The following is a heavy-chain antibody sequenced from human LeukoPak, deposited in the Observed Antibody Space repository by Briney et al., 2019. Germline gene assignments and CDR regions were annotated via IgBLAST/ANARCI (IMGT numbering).Heavy chain of an antibody. CDR2: ITGSGDTT. D-gene: IGHD5-12*01. CDR1: RFTFSNYA. Sequence: PGQSLRLSCVASRFTFSNYAMSWVRQAPGKGLEWVSGITGSGDTTDHADSVKGRFTISRDNSKNTLFLQMNSLRVDDTAVYYCARDRRWLRFLNYYYYMDAWGKGTTVTISS. CDR3: ARDRRWLRFLNYYYYMDA. J-gene: IGHJ6*03. V-gene: IGHV3-23*01.